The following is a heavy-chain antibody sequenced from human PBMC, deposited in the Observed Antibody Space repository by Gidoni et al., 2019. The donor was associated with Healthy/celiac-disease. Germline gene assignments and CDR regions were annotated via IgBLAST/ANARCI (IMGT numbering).Heavy chain of an antibody. V-gene: IGHV4-59*01. D-gene: IGHD3-3*01. CDR3: ARALVDFWSGYFYGMDV. Sequence: QVQLQESGPGLVKPSETLSLTCTVSGGSISSYYWSWIRQPPGKGLEWIGYIYYSGSTNYNPSLKSRVTISVDTSKNQFSLKLSSVTAADTAVYYCARALVDFWSGYFYGMDVWGQGTTVTVSS. J-gene: IGHJ6*02. CDR2: IYYSGST. CDR1: GGSISSYY.